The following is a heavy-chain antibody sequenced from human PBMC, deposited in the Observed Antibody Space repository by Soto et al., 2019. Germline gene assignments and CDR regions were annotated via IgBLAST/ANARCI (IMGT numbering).Heavy chain of an antibody. Sequence: QVQLVQSGAEVKKPGSSVKVSCKASGGTFSSYAISWVRQATGQGLEWMGGIIPIFGTADYAQKFQGRVTITAHESTSAAYMELSSLSSEDTAVYYSATDGGVYDYSPFDYWGQGFLVTVSS. V-gene: IGHV1-69*12. CDR1: GGTFSSYA. CDR3: ATDGGVYDYSPFDY. D-gene: IGHD4-4*01. CDR2: IIPIFGTA. J-gene: IGHJ4*02.